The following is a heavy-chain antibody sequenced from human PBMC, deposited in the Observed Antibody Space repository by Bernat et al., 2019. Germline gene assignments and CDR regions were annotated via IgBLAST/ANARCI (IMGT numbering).Heavy chain of an antibody. CDR1: GFTFSSYA. D-gene: IGHD4-17*01. J-gene: IGHJ6*02. Sequence: QVQLVESGGGVVQPGRSLRLSCAASGFTFSSYAMHWVRQAPGKGLEWVAVISYDGSNKYYADSVKGRFTISRDNSKNTLYLQMNSLRVEDTAVYYCARDSTVTMNFSGMDVWGQGTTVTVSS. CDR3: ARDSTVTMNFSGMDV. V-gene: IGHV3-30-3*01. CDR2: ISYDGSNK.